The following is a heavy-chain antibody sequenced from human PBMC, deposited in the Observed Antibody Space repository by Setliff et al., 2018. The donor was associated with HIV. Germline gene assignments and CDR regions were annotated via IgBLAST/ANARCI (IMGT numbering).Heavy chain of an antibody. J-gene: IGHJ5*02. CDR1: GGSISSSSHY. V-gene: IGHV4-39*07. Sequence: SETLSLTCTVTGGSISSSSHYWGWIGQSPGKGLEWIGSIYYSGSTYYNSSLKSRVTISLDTSKNQFSLKLSSVTAADTAVYYCARAPLSGGSFGWFDPWGQGTLVTVSS. CDR3: ARAPLSGGSFGWFDP. CDR2: IYYSGST. D-gene: IGHD2-15*01.